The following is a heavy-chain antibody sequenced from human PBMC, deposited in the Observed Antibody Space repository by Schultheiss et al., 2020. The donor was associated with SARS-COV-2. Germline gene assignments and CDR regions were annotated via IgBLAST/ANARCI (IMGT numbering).Heavy chain of an antibody. CDR2: IYYSGST. Sequence: SETLSLTCTVSGGSISSGGYYWSWIRQPPGKGLEWIGYIYYSGSTNYNPSLKSRVTISVDTSKNQFSLKLSSVTAADTAVYYCARAAEGGVPYYFDYWGQGTLVTVSS. CDR1: GGSISSGGYY. CDR3: ARAAEGGVPYYFDY. V-gene: IGHV4-61*08. J-gene: IGHJ4*02. D-gene: IGHD3-16*01.